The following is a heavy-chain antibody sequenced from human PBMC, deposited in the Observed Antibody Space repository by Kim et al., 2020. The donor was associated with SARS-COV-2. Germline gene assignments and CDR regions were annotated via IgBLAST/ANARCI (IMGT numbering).Heavy chain of an antibody. J-gene: IGHJ3*02. CDR1: GFTFSSYG. CDR2: ISYDGSNK. Sequence: GGSLRLSCAASGFTFSSYGMHWVRQAPGKGLEWVAVISYDGSNKYYADSVKGRFTISRDNSKNTLYLQMNSLRAEDTAVYYCAKDCCGGDWLYAFDIWGQGTMVTVSS. V-gene: IGHV3-30*18. D-gene: IGHD3-9*01. CDR3: AKDCCGGDWLYAFDI.